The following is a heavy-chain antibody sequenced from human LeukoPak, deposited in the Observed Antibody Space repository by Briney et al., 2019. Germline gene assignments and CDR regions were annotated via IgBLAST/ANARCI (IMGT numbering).Heavy chain of an antibody. Sequence: GGSLRFSGAASGFTLRSNAMSGVGQAQGKGRGGVSYISSSGSTIYYADSVKGRFTISRDNAKNSLYLQMNSLRAEDTAVYYCARDQGLGYNLFDYWGQGTLVTVSS. CDR3: ARDQGLGYNLFDY. D-gene: IGHD5-24*01. V-gene: IGHV3-48*04. CDR2: ISSSGSTI. J-gene: IGHJ4*02. CDR1: GFTLRSNA.